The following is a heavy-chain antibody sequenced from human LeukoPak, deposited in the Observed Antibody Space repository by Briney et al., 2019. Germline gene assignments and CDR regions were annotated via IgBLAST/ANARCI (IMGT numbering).Heavy chain of an antibody. CDR3: ARSHSGSYHGGDDY. Sequence: ASVKVSCKASGFSFTNYGFSWVRQAPGQGLEWMAWISVHNGNTNYAQNFQGRVTLTTDTSTSTVYMELRSLRSDDTAVYYCARSHSGSYHGGDDYWGQGTLIIVS. CDR1: GFSFTNYG. D-gene: IGHD1-26*01. CDR2: ISVHNGNT. V-gene: IGHV1-18*01. J-gene: IGHJ4*02.